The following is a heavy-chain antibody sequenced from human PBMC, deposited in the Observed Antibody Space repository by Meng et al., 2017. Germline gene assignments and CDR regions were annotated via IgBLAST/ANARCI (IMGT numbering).Heavy chain of an antibody. CDR2: VYHNGNA. CDR1: AVAVISNNC. J-gene: IGHJ4*02. V-gene: IGHV4-4*02. CDR3: ARELDAVGVTAYDL. Sequence: GPERATLSGTLSLSCAAPAVAVISNNCWGWVRQPPGKGLEWIGEVYHNGNANYNPSLKSRVTISVDKSKNQFSPKLSFVAAADTAIYYCARELDAVGVTAYDLWGQGTLVTVSS. D-gene: IGHD2-21*02.